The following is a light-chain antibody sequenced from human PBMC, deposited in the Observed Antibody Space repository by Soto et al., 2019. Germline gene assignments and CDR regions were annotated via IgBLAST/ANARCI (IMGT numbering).Light chain of an antibody. CDR1: QSVLYSSNHKNY. CDR3: QQYYSTPYT. J-gene: IGKJ2*01. Sequence: DIVMTQSPDSLSVSLGERATINCKSSQSVLYSSNHKNYLAWYQQKPGQPPKLLIYCASTRESGVPDRFSGSGSGTDFTLTSSSLQAEDVEVYYCQQYYSTPYTFGQGTKLEIK. V-gene: IGKV4-1*01. CDR2: CAS.